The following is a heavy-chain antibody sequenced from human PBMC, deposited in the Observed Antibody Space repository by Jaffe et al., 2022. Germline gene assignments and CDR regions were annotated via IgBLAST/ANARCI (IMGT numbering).Heavy chain of an antibody. J-gene: IGHJ4*02. V-gene: IGHV3-30*02. CDR1: GFTFSSYG. CDR2: IRYDGSNK. CDR3: AKDLVVVAATLESGFDY. Sequence: QVQLVESGGGVVQPGGSLRLSCAASGFTFSSYGMHWVRQAPGKGLEWVAFIRYDGSNKYYADSVKGRFTISRDNSKNTLYLQMNSLRAEDTAVYYCAKDLVVVAATLESGFDYWGQGTLVTVSS. D-gene: IGHD2-15*01.